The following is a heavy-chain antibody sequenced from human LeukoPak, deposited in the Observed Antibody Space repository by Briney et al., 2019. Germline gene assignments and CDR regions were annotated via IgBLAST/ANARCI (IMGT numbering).Heavy chain of an antibody. V-gene: IGHV3-30*18. CDR1: GFTFSSYG. Sequence: GGSLRLSCAASGFTFSSYGMHWVRQAPGKGLEWVAVISYDGSNKYYADSVKGRFTISRDNSKNTLYLQMNSLRAEDTAVYYCAKRVVVAAADYYSMDVWGQGTTVTVSS. D-gene: IGHD2-15*01. CDR2: ISYDGSNK. J-gene: IGHJ6*02. CDR3: AKRVVVAAADYYSMDV.